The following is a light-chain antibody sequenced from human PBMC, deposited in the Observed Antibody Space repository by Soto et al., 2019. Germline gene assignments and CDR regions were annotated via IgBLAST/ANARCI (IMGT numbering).Light chain of an antibody. J-gene: IGLJ2*01. CDR3: SSYGGSNNLV. CDR2: EVN. Sequence: QSALTQPPSASGSPGQSVTISCTVTSSDVGGYNYVSWYQQHPGKAPKLMIYEVNKRPSGVPDRFSGSKSGNTASLTVSGLQAEDEADYYCSSYGGSNNLVFGGGTKLTVL. CDR1: SSDVGGYNY. V-gene: IGLV2-8*01.